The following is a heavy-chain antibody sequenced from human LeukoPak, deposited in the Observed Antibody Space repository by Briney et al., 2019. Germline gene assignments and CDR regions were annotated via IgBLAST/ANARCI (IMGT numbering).Heavy chain of an antibody. Sequence: PSQTLSLTCTVSGGSISSGSYFWSWIRQPAGKGLEWIGCIYKTGNTNYNSSLKRRVTISVDTSKNQFSLKLSSVTAADTAVYYCARDTYYYGSGSYGLDYWGQGTLVTVSS. V-gene: IGHV4-61*02. CDR3: ARDTYYYGSGSYGLDY. J-gene: IGHJ4*02. CDR1: GGSISSGSYF. CDR2: IYKTGNT. D-gene: IGHD3-10*01.